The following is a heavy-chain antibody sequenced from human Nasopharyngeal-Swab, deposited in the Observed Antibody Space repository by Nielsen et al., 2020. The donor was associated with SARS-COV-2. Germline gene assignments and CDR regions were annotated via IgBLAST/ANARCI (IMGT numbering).Heavy chain of an antibody. V-gene: IGHV7-4-1*02. CDR2: INTNTGNP. Sequence: ASVKVSCKASGYTFTSYAMNWVRQAPGQGLEWMGWINTNTGNPTYAQSFTGRFVFSLDTSVSTAYLQISSLKAEDTAVYYCARARYSSSWYEYYYYYYGMDVWGQGTTVTVSS. J-gene: IGHJ6*02. CDR1: GYTFTSYA. D-gene: IGHD6-13*01. CDR3: ARARYSSSWYEYYYYYYGMDV.